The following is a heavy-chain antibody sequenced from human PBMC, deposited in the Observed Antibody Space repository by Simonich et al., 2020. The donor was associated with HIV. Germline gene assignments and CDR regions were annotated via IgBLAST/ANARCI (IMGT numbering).Heavy chain of an antibody. CDR2: INYTGSP. D-gene: IGHD3-9*01. CDR1: GGSFSDYF. Sequence: QVQLQQWGAGLLKPSETLSLTCALYGGSFSDYFWTWIRQSPGKGLEWIGEINYTGSPNYNPSRKSRVTISLDTSKNKFSLKLTSVTAADTAVYYCAKVARYFDWYSTAFDYWCQGTLVTVSS. J-gene: IGHJ4*02. V-gene: IGHV4-34*02. CDR3: AKVARYFDWYSTAFDY.